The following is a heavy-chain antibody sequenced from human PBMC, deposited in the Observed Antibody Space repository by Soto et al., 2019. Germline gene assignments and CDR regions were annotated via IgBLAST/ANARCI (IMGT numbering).Heavy chain of an antibody. V-gene: IGHV2-5*02. CDR2: IYWDDDK. D-gene: IGHD1-20*01. J-gene: IGHJ3*02. CDR1: GFSLSTSGVG. Sequence: SGPTLVKPTQTLTLTCTFSGFSLSTSGVGVGWIRQPPGKALEWLALIYWDDDKRYSPSLKSRLTITKDTSKNQVVLTMTNMDPVDTATYYCAHSTSGIIGTTYPPDDAFDIWGQGTMVTVSS. CDR3: AHSTSGIIGTTYPPDDAFDI.